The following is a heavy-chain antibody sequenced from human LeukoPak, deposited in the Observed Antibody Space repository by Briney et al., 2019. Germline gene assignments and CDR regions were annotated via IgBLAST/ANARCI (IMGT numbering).Heavy chain of an antibody. CDR1: GFTFTRYA. CDR3: ARALITMIRGVIDY. V-gene: IGHV3-30-3*01. D-gene: IGHD3-10*01. CDR2: ISSDGTDK. Sequence: GGSLRLSCAASGFTFTRYATHWVRQAPGKGLEWVAVISSDGTDKYYADSVKGRFTISRDSAKNTLYLQMNSLRAEDTAVYYCARALITMIRGVIDYWGQGTLVTVSS. J-gene: IGHJ4*02.